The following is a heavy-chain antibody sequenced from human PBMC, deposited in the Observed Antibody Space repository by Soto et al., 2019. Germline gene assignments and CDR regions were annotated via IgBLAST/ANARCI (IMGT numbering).Heavy chain of an antibody. CDR3: ARGTVATIYYYYCMDV. D-gene: IGHD5-12*01. J-gene: IGHJ6*02. CDR1: GYTFTGYY. CDR2: INPNSGGT. V-gene: IGHV1-2*02. Sequence: RASVKVSCKASGYTFTGYYMHWVRQAPGQGLEWMGWINPNSGGTNYAQKFQGRVTMTRDTSISTAYMELSRLRSDDTAVYYCARGTVATIYYYYCMDVWGQGTTVTVSS.